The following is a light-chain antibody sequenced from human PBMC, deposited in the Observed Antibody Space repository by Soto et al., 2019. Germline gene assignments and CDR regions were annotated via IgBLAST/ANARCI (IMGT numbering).Light chain of an antibody. CDR3: QSYDSSNHGV. Sequence: FMLTQPHSVSESPGKTVTISCTRSSGSIASNYVQWYQQRPGSAPTTVIYEDNQRPSGVPDRFSGSIDSSSNSASLTISGLKTEDEADYYCQSYDSSNHGVFGTGTKLTVL. CDR2: EDN. CDR1: SGSIASNY. V-gene: IGLV6-57*04. J-gene: IGLJ1*01.